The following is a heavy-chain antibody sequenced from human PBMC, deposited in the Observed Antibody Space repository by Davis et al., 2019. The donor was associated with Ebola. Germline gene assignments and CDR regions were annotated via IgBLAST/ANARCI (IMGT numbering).Heavy chain of an antibody. V-gene: IGHV4-34*01. CDR2: INHSGST. D-gene: IGHD2-21*02. J-gene: IGHJ6*02. CDR3: AKDKSDYYYFYYGMDV. Sequence: PSETLSLTCAVYRESFSGDYWTWTRQSPGKGMEWIGEINHSGSTIYNPSLKSRVTISVDASKNQFSLNLSSVTAADTAVYYCAKDKSDYYYFYYGMDVWGQGTTVTVSS. CDR1: RESFSGDY.